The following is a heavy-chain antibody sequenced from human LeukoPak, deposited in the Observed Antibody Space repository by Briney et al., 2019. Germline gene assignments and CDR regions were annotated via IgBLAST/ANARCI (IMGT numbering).Heavy chain of an antibody. D-gene: IGHD3-22*01. Sequence: ASVKVSCKVSGYTLTELSMHWVRQAPGKGLEWMGGFDPEDGETIYAQKFQGRVTMTEDTSTDTAYMELSSLRSEDTAVYYCATPKYYYDSRGLGAFHIWGQGTMVTVSS. CDR2: FDPEDGET. CDR1: GYTLTELS. J-gene: IGHJ3*02. V-gene: IGHV1-24*01. CDR3: ATPKYYYDSRGLGAFHI.